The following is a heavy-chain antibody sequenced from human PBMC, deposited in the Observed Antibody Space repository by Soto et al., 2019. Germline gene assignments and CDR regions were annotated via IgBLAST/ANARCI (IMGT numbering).Heavy chain of an antibody. CDR2: ISGSGGST. D-gene: IGHD3-3*01. CDR1: GFTFSSYA. V-gene: IGHV3-23*01. CDR3: AKAQWQVYYDFWSGYFY. J-gene: IGHJ4*02. Sequence: GGSLRLSCAASGFTFSSYAMSWVRQAPGKGLEWVSAISGSGGSTYYADSVKGRFTISRDNSKNTLYLQMNSLRAEDTAVYYCAKAQWQVYYDFWSGYFYWGQGTLVTVSS.